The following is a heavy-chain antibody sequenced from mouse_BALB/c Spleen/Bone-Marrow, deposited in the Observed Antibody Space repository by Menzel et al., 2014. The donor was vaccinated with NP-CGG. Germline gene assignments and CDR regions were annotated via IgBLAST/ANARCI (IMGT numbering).Heavy chain of an antibody. J-gene: IGHJ4*01. CDR1: GFSLTNYG. V-gene: IGHV2-6*02. CDR2: IWSDGST. D-gene: IGHD4-1*01. Sequence: QVQLKESGPGLVAPSQSLSITCTVSGFSLTNYGLHWVRQPPGKGLEWLVVIWSDGSTTYNSALKSRLSINKDNSMSQVFLKMNSLQTDDTAIYYCARTGTRYAMDYWGQGTSVTVSS. CDR3: ARTGTRYAMDY.